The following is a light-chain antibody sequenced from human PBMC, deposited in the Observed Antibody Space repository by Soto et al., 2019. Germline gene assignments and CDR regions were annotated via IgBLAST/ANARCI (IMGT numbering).Light chain of an antibody. J-gene: IGKJ1*01. CDR1: QSVGST. Sequence: EKVMTQSPATLSVSPGXRATLSCRASQSVGSTLAWYQQKPGQPPRLLIYDASTRATGIPARFSGSGSGTEFTLTISSLQSEDFAVYYCQQYNTWPRTFGQGTKVDIK. CDR2: DAS. V-gene: IGKV3-15*01. CDR3: QQYNTWPRT.